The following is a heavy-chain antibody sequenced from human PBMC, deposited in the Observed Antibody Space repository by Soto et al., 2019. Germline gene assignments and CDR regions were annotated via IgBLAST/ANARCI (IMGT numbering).Heavy chain of an antibody. Sequence: GGAPRLPLAAAGFTFRSHWLPRVPPGPGQGLEWVAVIWYDGSNKYYADSVRGRFTISRDNSKNTLYLQMNSLRAEDTAVYYCARGIVGATPDGRYYFDYWGQGALVTVSS. J-gene: IGHJ4*02. CDR1: GFTFRSHW. V-gene: IGHV3-33*01. D-gene: IGHD1-26*01. CDR3: ARGIVGATPDGRYYFDY. CDR2: IWYDGSNK.